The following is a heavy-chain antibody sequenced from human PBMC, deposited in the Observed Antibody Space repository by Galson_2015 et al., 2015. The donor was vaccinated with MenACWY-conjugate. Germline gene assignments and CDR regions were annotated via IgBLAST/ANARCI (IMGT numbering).Heavy chain of an antibody. Sequence: SVKVSCKASGYTSGYTFTLHFLHRGRQVPGQRLEWMGRLNPGSGDTKYSQTFQGRVTITRDTYASKAYMELSGLRSEDTAIYYRAINYNRVYASGHLDFWGQGTLVTVSS. CDR3: AINYNRVYASGHLDF. D-gene: IGHD2/OR15-2a*01. CDR1: GYTSGYTFTLHF. CDR2: LNPGSGDT. J-gene: IGHJ4*02. V-gene: IGHV1-3*01.